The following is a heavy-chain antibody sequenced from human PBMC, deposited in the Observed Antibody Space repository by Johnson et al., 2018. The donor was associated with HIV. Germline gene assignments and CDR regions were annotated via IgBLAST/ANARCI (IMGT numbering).Heavy chain of an antibody. CDR2: IRYDGSNK. CDR3: VRQYELYGDAFDI. V-gene: IGHV3-30*02. CDR1: GFTFSSYG. D-gene: IGHD2/OR15-2a*01. J-gene: IGHJ3*02. Sequence: QVQLVESGGDLVQPGGSLRLSCAASGFTFSSYGMHWVRQAPGKGLEWVAFIRYDGSNKYYADSVKGRFTISRDNAKNSLYLQMNSLRAEDTAVYYCVRQYELYGDAFDIWGQGTMVTVSS.